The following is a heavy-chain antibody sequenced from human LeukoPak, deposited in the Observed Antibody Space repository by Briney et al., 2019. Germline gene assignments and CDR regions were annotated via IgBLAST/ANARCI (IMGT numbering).Heavy chain of an antibody. CDR2: IKDDGSRK. D-gene: IGHD1-26*01. CDR1: GFTFTNYW. CDR3: ARDIPRGSTHLDY. V-gene: IGHV3-7*01. J-gene: IGHJ4*02. Sequence: GGSLRLSCAASGFTFTNYWITWVRQAPGKGLEWVASIKDDGSRKNYGDSVKGRFTVSRDNAENSLYLQMNILRVEDTAVYYCARDIPRGSTHLDYWGQGTLVTVSA.